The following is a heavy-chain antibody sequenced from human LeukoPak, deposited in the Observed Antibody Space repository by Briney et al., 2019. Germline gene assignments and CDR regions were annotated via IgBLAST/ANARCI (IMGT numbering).Heavy chain of an antibody. Sequence: SETLSLTCTVSRGSISGHYWSWIRQSPGKGLEWIGNIYYSGNTNYNPSLKSRVTISIDTSRIHFSLHLSSVTAADTAVYYCARTRYSGSHNSAFDLWSQGTVVTVSS. J-gene: IGHJ3*01. CDR2: IYYSGNT. CDR3: ARTRYSGSHNSAFDL. V-gene: IGHV4-59*08. D-gene: IGHD1-26*01. CDR1: RGSISGHY.